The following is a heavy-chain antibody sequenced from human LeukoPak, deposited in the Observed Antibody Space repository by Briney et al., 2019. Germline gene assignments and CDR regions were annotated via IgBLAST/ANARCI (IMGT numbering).Heavy chain of an antibody. D-gene: IGHD6-13*01. V-gene: IGHV3-21*06. Sequence: GGSLRLSCAASGFTFSDYNMSWVRQAPGKGLEWVSVISSSSTYIYYADSVKGRFTISRDNAKNSLYLQMNSLRAEDTAVYYCARVSTAASLAIDYWGQGTLVTVST. CDR1: GFTFSDYN. J-gene: IGHJ4*02. CDR2: ISSSSTYI. CDR3: ARVSTAASLAIDY.